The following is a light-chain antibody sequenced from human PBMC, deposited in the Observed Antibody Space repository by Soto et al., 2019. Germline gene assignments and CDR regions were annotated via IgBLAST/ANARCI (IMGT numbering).Light chain of an antibody. CDR1: NIGSKT. J-gene: IGLJ1*01. CDR2: DDT. CDR3: QVWDSSSDPYV. V-gene: IGLV3-21*02. Sequence: SYELTQPPSVSVAPGQTASIACGGNNIGSKTVHWYQQRPGQAPVLVVYDDTDRPSGIPERFSGSNSGNTATLTISRVEAGDEADYYCQVWDSSSDPYVFGTGTKVTVL.